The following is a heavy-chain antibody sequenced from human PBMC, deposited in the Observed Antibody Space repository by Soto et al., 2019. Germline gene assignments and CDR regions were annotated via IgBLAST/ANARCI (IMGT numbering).Heavy chain of an antibody. CDR1: GLTSSTYA. Sequence: EVQLLQSGGDLVQPGGSLRLSCAASGLTSSTYAMSWVRQAPGKGLEWVSGISGSGGSTYYADSVKGRFTISRDNSKNMLYLQMNSLRAEDTAVYYCAKRLNTVTTVFDYWGQGTLVTVSS. D-gene: IGHD4-17*01. CDR2: ISGSGGST. CDR3: AKRLNTVTTVFDY. V-gene: IGHV3-23*01. J-gene: IGHJ4*02.